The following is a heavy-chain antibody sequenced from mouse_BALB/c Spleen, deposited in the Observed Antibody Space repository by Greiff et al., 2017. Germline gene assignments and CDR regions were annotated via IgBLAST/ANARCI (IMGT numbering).Heavy chain of an antibody. Sequence: EVQVVESGAELVKPGASVKLSCTASGFNIKDTYMHWVKQRPEQGLEWIGRIDPANGNTKYDPKFQGKATITADTSSNTAYLQLSSLTSEDTAVYYCARRGYYGSSYYFDYWGQGTTLTVSS. V-gene: IGHV14-3*02. CDR3: ARRGYYGSSYYFDY. CDR1: GFNIKDTY. D-gene: IGHD1-1*01. CDR2: IDPANGNT. J-gene: IGHJ2*01.